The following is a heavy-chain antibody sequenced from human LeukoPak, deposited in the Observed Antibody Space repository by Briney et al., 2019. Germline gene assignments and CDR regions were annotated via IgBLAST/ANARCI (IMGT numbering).Heavy chain of an antibody. V-gene: IGHV1-46*01. J-gene: IGHJ6*03. D-gene: IGHD2-21*01. Sequence: ASVKVSCKASGYTFTSYGISWVRQAPGQGLEWMGIINPSGGSTSYAQKFQGRVTMTRDMSTGTDYMELSSLRSEDTAVYYCARDLWHIARYGHYMDVWGKGTTVTISS. CDR2: INPSGGST. CDR3: ARDLWHIARYGHYMDV. CDR1: GYTFTSYG.